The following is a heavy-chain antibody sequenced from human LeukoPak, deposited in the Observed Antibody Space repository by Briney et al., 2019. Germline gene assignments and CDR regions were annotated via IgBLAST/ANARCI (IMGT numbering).Heavy chain of an antibody. Sequence: GGSLRLSCAASGFTFSSYAMSWVRQAPGKGLEWVSAISGSGGSTYYADSVKGRFTISRDNSKNTLYLQKNSLRAEDTAVYYCAKGHDYGDYFDYWGQGTLVTVSS. V-gene: IGHV3-23*01. CDR2: ISGSGGST. CDR3: AKGHDYGDYFDY. D-gene: IGHD4-17*01. J-gene: IGHJ4*02. CDR1: GFTFSSYA.